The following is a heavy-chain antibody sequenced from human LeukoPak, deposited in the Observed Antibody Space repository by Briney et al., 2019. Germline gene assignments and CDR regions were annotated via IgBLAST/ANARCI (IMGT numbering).Heavy chain of an antibody. J-gene: IGHJ4*02. V-gene: IGHV3-30*02. Sequence: GGSLRLSCAASGFLFIDYGMHWVRQAPGKGLEWVSLVRNDGSDKYYADSVKGRFTVSRDNSKNTLYLQMNSLRPEDTAVYYCAKHYYGSGSQKYYFDYWGQGTLVTVSS. CDR2: VRNDGSDK. CDR3: AKHYYGSGSQKYYFDY. CDR1: GFLFIDYG. D-gene: IGHD3-10*01.